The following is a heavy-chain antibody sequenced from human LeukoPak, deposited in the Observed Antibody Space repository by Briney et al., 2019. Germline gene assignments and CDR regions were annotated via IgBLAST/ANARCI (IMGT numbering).Heavy chain of an antibody. Sequence: PGGSLRLSCAASGFIVSSNYMNWVRQAPGKGLEWVSGIYTGGNTDYADSVKGRLTISRDISKNTLYLQMNSLRAEDTAVYYCARGGSNWYLFDCWGQGTLVTVSS. CDR2: IYTGGNT. CDR1: GFIVSSNY. D-gene: IGHD6-13*01. V-gene: IGHV3-66*01. CDR3: ARGGSNWYLFDC. J-gene: IGHJ4*02.